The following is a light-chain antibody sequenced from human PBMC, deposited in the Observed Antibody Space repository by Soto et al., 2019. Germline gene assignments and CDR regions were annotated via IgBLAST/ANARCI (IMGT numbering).Light chain of an antibody. V-gene: IGKV2-28*01. Sequence: DTVMTQSPLSLSVTPGEPASISCRSSQSLLHSSGYNYLDWYLQKPGQSPQLLSYLASNRASGVPDRFSGSGSGTDFTLKISRVEAEDVGLYYCMQTLQTRTFGQGTKVEIK. CDR3: MQTLQTRT. CDR1: QSLLHSSGYNY. CDR2: LAS. J-gene: IGKJ1*01.